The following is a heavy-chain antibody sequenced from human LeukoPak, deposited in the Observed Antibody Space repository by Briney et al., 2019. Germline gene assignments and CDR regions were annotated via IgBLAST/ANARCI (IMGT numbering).Heavy chain of an antibody. CDR1: GGSFSGYY. Sequence: SETLSLTCAVYGGSFSGYYWSWIRQPPGKGLEWIGEINHSGSTNYNPSLKSRVTISVDTSRNQFSLKLSSVTAADTAVYYCARGPYGDYRTPFGYWGQGTLVTVSS. D-gene: IGHD4-17*01. J-gene: IGHJ4*02. V-gene: IGHV4-34*01. CDR3: ARGPYGDYRTPFGY. CDR2: INHSGST.